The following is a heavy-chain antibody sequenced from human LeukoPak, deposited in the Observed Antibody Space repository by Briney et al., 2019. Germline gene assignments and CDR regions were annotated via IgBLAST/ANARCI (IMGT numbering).Heavy chain of an antibody. CDR3: SKDRWRDGSSSFDN. Sequence: ASAKLSFTASAYAFISYGISWVRQAPGQGLEWMGWIIVYNGNTNYAQSFLGRVTITTAPSTSPAYMELRSLRSDDPPVYYCSKDRWRDGSSSFDNWAQGTLVTVSS. V-gene: IGHV1-18*01. J-gene: IGHJ4*02. CDR2: IIVYNGNT. D-gene: IGHD6-6*01. CDR1: AYAFISYG.